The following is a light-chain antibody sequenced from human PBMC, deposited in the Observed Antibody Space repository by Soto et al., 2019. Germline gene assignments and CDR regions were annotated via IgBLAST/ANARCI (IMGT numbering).Light chain of an antibody. CDR2: GDS. CDR1: ESVGSSR. V-gene: IGKV3-20*01. CDR3: QQYGRSPPT. Sequence: EIVLTQSPGTLSLSPGERATLFCRASESVGSSRLAWYQQNPGQAPTLLMYGDSNRAAGIPDRFSGSGSGTDFTLSISRLEPEDFAVYYCQQYGRSPPTFGQGTKVDIK. J-gene: IGKJ1*01.